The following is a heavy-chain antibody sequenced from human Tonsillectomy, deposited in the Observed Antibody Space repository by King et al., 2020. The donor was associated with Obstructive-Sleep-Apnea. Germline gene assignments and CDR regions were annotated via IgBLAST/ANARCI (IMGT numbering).Heavy chain of an antibody. CDR1: GFSFSWYW. J-gene: IGHJ4*02. Sequence: VQLVESGGGLVRPGGSLAISCGVSGFSFSWYWMNWVRQVPGKGLVWISGINNDGTNIRYEDSVRGRFTISRHNDMNTLFLHMTSLRVEDTAIYYCAWGSSWYSWDYWGQGILVSVSS. V-gene: IGHV3-74*01. CDR3: AWGSSWYSWDY. D-gene: IGHD6-13*01. CDR2: INNDGTNI.